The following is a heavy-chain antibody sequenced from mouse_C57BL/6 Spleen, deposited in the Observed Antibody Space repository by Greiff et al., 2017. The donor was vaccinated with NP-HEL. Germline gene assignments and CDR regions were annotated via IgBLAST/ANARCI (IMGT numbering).Heavy chain of an antibody. D-gene: IGHD2-1*01. Sequence: EVKLMESGGGLVQSGRSLRLSCATSGFTFSDFYMEWVRQAPGKGLEWIAASRNTANDYTTEYSASVKGRFIVSRDTSQSILYLQMNALRAEDTAMYYCARRNYGAMEYWGQGTSVTVAS. CDR1: GFTFSDFY. CDR3: ARRNYGAMEY. CDR2: SRNTANDYTT. V-gene: IGHV7-1*01. J-gene: IGHJ4*01.